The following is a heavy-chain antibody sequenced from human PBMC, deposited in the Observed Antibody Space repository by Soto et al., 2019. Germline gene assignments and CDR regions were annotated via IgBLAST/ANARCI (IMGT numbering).Heavy chain of an antibody. CDR2: IYYSGST. CDR1: GGSISSSSYY. CDR3: ARYMVRGVMRSYYYYYGMDV. J-gene: IGHJ6*02. Sequence: PSETLSLTCTVSGGSISSSSYYWGWIRQPPGKGLEWIGSIYYSGSTYYNPSLKSRVTISVDTSKNQFSLKLSSVTAADTAVYYCARYMVRGVMRSYYYYYGMDVWGQGTTVTVSS. V-gene: IGHV4-39*07. D-gene: IGHD3-10*01.